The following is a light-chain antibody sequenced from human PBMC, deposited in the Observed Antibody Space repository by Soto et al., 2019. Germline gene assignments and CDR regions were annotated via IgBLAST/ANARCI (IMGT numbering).Light chain of an antibody. CDR1: SSDIGGYNY. CDR3: SSYRRPTTLV. J-gene: IGLJ1*01. Sequence: QSVLTQPASVSGSPGQSITISCTGTSSDIGGYNYVSWYQQHPGKVPKLMIFEVTNRPSGVSDRFSGSKSGNTASLTISGLQTDDEADYFCSSYRRPTTLVFGPGTKVTVL. CDR2: EVT. V-gene: IGLV2-14*01.